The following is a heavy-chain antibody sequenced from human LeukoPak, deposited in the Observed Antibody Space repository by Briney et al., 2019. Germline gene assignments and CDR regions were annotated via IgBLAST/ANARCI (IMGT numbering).Heavy chain of an antibody. V-gene: IGHV3-11*04. CDR1: GFTFTDYY. J-gene: IGHJ4*02. D-gene: IGHD2-15*01. Sequence: PGVSLRLSCATSGFTFTDYYMSWIRQAPGKGLEWVSYISVSGTTMYYADSVKGRFTISRDNAKNSLYLQMNSLRAEDTAVYYCARDLESSGGSCHWGQGTLVTVSS. CDR2: ISVSGTTM. CDR3: ARDLESSGGSCH.